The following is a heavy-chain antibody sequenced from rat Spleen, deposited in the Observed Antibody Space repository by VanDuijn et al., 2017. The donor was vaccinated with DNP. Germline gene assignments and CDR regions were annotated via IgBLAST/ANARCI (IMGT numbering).Heavy chain of an antibody. CDR3: TMRGATVLTSYYFDY. D-gene: IGHD1-3*01. V-gene: IGHV5S13*01. CDR1: GFIFSNYG. Sequence: EVQLVESGGGLVQPGRSLKLSCAASGFIFSNYGMAWVRQAPTEGLEWVASISTGGDDTDYRDSVKGRFTISRDNAKNTQYLQMDSLRSEDTATYCCTMRGATVLTSYYFDYWGQGVLVTVSS. CDR2: ISTGGDDT. J-gene: IGHJ2*01.